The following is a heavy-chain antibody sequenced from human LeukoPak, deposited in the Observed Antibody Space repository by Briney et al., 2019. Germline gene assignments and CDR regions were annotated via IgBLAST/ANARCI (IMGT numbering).Heavy chain of an antibody. CDR1: GYTFTSYA. V-gene: IGHV1-69*13. Sequence: ASVKVSCKASGYTFTSYAISWVRQAPGQGLEWMGGIIPIFGTANYAQKFQGRVTITADESTSTAYMELSSLRSEDTAVYYCASSRLPEDIVVVPAANDYYYYMDVWGKGTTVTVSS. CDR3: ASSRLPEDIVVVPAANDYYYYMDV. J-gene: IGHJ6*03. D-gene: IGHD2-2*01. CDR2: IIPIFGTA.